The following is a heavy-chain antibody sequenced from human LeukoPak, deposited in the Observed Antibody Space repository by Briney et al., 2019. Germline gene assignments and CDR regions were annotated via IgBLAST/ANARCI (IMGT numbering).Heavy chain of an antibody. Sequence: ASETLSLTCTVSGDSINSYYWSWIRQPPGKGLEWIGYIYYSGSTNYNPSLKSRVTISVDTSKNQFSLKLSSVTAADTAMYYCARENPSSGYYYRKLEDAFDIWGQGTMVTVSS. D-gene: IGHD3-22*01. CDR3: ARENPSSGYYYRKLEDAFDI. V-gene: IGHV4-59*01. J-gene: IGHJ3*02. CDR1: GDSINSYY. CDR2: IYYSGST.